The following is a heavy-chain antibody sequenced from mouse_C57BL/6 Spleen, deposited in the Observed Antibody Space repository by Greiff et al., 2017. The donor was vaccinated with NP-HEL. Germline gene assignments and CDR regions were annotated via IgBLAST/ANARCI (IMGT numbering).Heavy chain of an antibody. Sequence: EVHLVESGGGLVKPGGSLKLSCAASGFTFSSYTMSWVRQTPEKRLEWVATISGGGGNTYYPDSVKGRFTISRDNAKNTLYLQMSSLRSEDTALYYCARQTAQATVFAYWGQGTLVTVSA. J-gene: IGHJ3*01. CDR3: ARQTAQATVFAY. V-gene: IGHV5-9*01. CDR2: ISGGGGNT. D-gene: IGHD3-2*02. CDR1: GFTFSSYT.